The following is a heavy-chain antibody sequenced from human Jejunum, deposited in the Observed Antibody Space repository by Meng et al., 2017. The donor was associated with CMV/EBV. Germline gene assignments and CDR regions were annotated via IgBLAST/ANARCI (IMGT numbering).Heavy chain of an antibody. V-gene: IGHV4-4*07. J-gene: IGHJ4*02. CDR2: IYTGGST. D-gene: IGHD3-22*01. CDR3: AREDDSTGFYYYFES. Sequence: QVQLQESGPGLVKPSEXLSLTGTVSGHSFNSHYLHWIRQPAGKGLEWIGRIYTGGSTNYNPSLKSRVTMSVDTSKNQFSLRLSSVTAADTAIYYCAREDDSTGFYYYFESWGQGILVTVSS. CDR1: GHSFNSHY.